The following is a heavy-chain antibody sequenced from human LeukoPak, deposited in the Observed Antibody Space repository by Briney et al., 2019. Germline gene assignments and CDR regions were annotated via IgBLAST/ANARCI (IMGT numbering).Heavy chain of an antibody. D-gene: IGHD6-19*01. CDR1: GYTFSSHD. V-gene: IGHV1-8*03. J-gene: IGHJ4*02. CDR2: KHPNSGHT. Sequence: ASVTVSFKAFGYTFSSHDINWVRPPTGQRPAWVGWKHPNSGHTGNAQEFQGRVTITKDTSIRTAYMELSSLTSEDTAVDFCAREGGRVPGKDYFDSWGQGTLVTVSS. CDR3: AREGGRVPGKDYFDS.